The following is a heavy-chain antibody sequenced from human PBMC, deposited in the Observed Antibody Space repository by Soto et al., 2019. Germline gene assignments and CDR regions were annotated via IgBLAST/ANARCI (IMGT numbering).Heavy chain of an antibody. CDR3: ARDGQLWSDDAFDI. Sequence: GASVKVSCKASGYTFTSYGISWVRRAPGQGLEWMGWISAYNGNTNYAQKLQGRVTMTTDTSTSTAYMELRSLRSDDTAVYYCARDGQLWSDDAFDIWGQGTMVTVSS. V-gene: IGHV1-18*01. CDR2: ISAYNGNT. CDR1: GYTFTSYG. J-gene: IGHJ3*02. D-gene: IGHD5-18*01.